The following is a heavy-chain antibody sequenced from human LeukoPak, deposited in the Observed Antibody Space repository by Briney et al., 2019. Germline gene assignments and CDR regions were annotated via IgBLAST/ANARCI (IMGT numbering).Heavy chain of an antibody. CDR3: AKGRGADRAITDY. J-gene: IGHJ4*02. Sequence: PGGSLRLSCATSRFTFSSYWMHWVRRAPGKGLEWVSSIDTEGNSAAYADSVRGRFTISRDNAKDTLYLQMDSLRAEDTAVYYCAKGRGADRAITDYWGQGVRVTVSS. V-gene: IGHV3-74*01. CDR2: IDTEGNSA. CDR1: RFTFSSYW. D-gene: IGHD5-18*01.